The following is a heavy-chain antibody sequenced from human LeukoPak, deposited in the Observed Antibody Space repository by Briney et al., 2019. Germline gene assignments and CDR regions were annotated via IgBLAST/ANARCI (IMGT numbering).Heavy chain of an antibody. D-gene: IGHD3-16*01. J-gene: IGHJ6*02. CDR2: IIPIFGIA. Sequence: ASVKVSCKASGGTFSSYAISWVRQAPGQGLEWMGRIIPIFGIANYAQKFQGRVTITADKSTSTAYMELSSLRSEDTAVYYCARDGGYRYYYYYGMDVWGQGTTVTVS. CDR3: ARDGGYRYYYYYGMDV. V-gene: IGHV1-69*04. CDR1: GGTFSSYA.